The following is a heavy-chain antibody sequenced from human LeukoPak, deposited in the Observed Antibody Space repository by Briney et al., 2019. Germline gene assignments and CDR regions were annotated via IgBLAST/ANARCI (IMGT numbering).Heavy chain of an antibody. CDR3: ARGRKDIVVVPAASPLLYYYYYYMDV. J-gene: IGHJ6*03. CDR1: GGSISSGDYY. CDR2: IYYSGTT. D-gene: IGHD2-2*01. Sequence: SQTLSLTCTVSGGSISSGDYYWSWIRQPPGKGLEWIGYIYYSGTTYYNPSLKSRVTISVDTSKNHFSLKLSSVTAAETAVYYCARGRKDIVVVPAASPLLYYYYYYMDVWGKGTTVTVSS. V-gene: IGHV4-30-4*08.